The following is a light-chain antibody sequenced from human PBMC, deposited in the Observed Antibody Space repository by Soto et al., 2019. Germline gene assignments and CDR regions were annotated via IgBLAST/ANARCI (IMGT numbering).Light chain of an antibody. CDR1: SSNIGAGHD. V-gene: IGLV1-40*01. Sequence: QSVLTQPPSVTGAPGQRVTISCTGSSSNIGAGHDVHWYQRLPGAAPKLLIFGNNNRPSGVPARFSGSKSGTSASLVITGLQDADEADYYCQSYDSSLGVSYVFGTETKLTVL. CDR3: QSYDSSLGVSYV. J-gene: IGLJ1*01. CDR2: GNN.